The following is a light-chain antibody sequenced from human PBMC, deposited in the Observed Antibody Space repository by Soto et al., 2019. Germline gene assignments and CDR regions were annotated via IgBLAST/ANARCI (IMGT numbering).Light chain of an antibody. CDR3: QQYYTTPTWT. J-gene: IGKJ1*01. Sequence: DIVLTQSPDSLDVSLCERATINCKPSHNILYICDDKNYLSWYQQRPGQPPKLLFYWASTREAGVPDRFSGSGSGTDFTLTINSLQAEDVAVYYCQQYYTTPTWTFGQGTKVDIK. CDR2: WAS. CDR1: HNILYICDDKNY. V-gene: IGKV4-1*01.